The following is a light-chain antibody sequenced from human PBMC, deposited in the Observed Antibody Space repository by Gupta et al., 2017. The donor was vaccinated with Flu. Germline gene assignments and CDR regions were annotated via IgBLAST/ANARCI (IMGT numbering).Light chain of an antibody. CDR2: GKN. J-gene: IGLJ1*01. CDR3: NSRDSSGNHLDV. CDR1: SLRSYD. Sequence: QTVRITCQGDSLRSYDASWYQHKPGQAPVLVIYGKNNRHSGIPDRFSGSSSGNTAALTITEAQAEEEADYYCNSRDSSGNHLDVFGTGTKVTVL. V-gene: IGLV3-19*01.